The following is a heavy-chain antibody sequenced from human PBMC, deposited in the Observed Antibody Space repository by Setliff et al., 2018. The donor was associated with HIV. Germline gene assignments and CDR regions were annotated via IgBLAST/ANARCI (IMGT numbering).Heavy chain of an antibody. CDR2: IIHSGSI. CDR1: GGSFNDYY. CDR3: ARGYASGYDAYGY. Sequence: SETLSLTCAVYGGSFNDYYWSWIRQPPGKGLEWIGEIIHSGSINYNPSLKSRVTISVDPYNNQFSLNTNSVNAADTAVYYCARGYASGYDAYGYWGQGTLVTVSS. V-gene: IGHV4-34*01. D-gene: IGHD5-12*01. J-gene: IGHJ4*02.